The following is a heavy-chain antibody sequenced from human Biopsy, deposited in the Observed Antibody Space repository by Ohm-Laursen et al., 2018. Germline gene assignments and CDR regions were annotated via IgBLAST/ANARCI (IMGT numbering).Heavy chain of an antibody. CDR1: GYTFRNHG. D-gene: IGHD3-16*01. Sequence: GASVKVSCKTSGYTFRNHGISWVRQAPGRDLEWMGWISTWDAHTSYAQKVQGRVTLTIDTSTSTGYMELRSLRSDDTAVYYCARGGSNYPDYWGQGTLVTDSS. J-gene: IGHJ4*02. CDR2: ISTWDAHT. V-gene: IGHV1-18*01. CDR3: ARGGSNYPDY.